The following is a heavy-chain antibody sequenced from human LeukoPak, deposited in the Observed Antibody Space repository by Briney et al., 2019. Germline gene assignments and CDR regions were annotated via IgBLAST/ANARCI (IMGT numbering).Heavy chain of an antibody. CDR2: IYHSGST. CDR1: GYSISSGYY. CDR3: ARVTYSSGSFDY. V-gene: IGHV4-38-2*02. D-gene: IGHD6-19*01. J-gene: IGHJ4*02. Sequence: SETLSLTCTVSGYSISSGYYWGWIRQPPGKGLEWIGSIYHSGSTYYNPSLKSRVTISVDTSKNHFSLKLSSVTAADTAVYYCARVTYSSGSFDYWGQGTLVTVSS.